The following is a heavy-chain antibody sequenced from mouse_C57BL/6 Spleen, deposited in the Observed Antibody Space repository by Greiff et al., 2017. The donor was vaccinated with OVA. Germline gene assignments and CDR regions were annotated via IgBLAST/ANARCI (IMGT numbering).Heavy chain of an antibody. Sequence: VQLQESGADLAKPGASVKLSCKASGYTFTSYWMHWVKQRPGQGLEWIGYINPSSGYTKYNQKFKDKATLTADKSSSTAYMQLSSLTYEDSAVYYCARSLYDYASYWYFDVWGTGTTVTVSS. V-gene: IGHV1-7*01. CDR2: INPSSGYT. CDR3: ARSLYDYASYWYFDV. CDR1: GYTFTSYW. J-gene: IGHJ1*03. D-gene: IGHD2-4*01.